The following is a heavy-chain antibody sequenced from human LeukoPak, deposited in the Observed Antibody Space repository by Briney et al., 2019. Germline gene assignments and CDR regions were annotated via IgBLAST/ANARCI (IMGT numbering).Heavy chain of an antibody. J-gene: IGHJ6*02. Sequence: GASVKVSCKTSGYTFTAYYLSWVRQAPGQGLEWMGWIHPASGGTNYAQKFQGRVTMTSDTSISTAYMELSRLRSDDTAVYYCASPEIDGVVINPSYYYYGMDVWGQGTTVTVSS. CDR2: IHPASGGT. CDR1: GYTFTAYY. V-gene: IGHV1-2*02. CDR3: ASPEIDGVVINPSYYYYGMDV.